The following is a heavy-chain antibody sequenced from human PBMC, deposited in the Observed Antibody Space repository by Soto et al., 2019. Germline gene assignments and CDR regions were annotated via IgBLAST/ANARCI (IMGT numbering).Heavy chain of an antibody. CDR1: GYSFTSYW. CDR3: ARRAKYYYDSSGYYPSDV. V-gene: IGHV5-10-1*01. J-gene: IGHJ6*02. CDR2: IDPSDSYT. Sequence: GESLKISCKGSGYSFTSYWISWVRQMPGKGLEWMGRIDPSDSYTNYSPSFQGHVTISADKSISTAYLQWSSLKALDTAMYYCARRAKYYYDSSGYYPSDVWGQGTTVTVSS. D-gene: IGHD3-22*01.